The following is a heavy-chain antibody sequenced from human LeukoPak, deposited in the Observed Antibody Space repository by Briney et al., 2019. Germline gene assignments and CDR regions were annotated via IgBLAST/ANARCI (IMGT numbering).Heavy chain of an antibody. Sequence: PGGSLRLSCAASGFTFSSYSMNWVRQAPGKGLEWVSSISSSSSHIYYADSVKGRFTISRDNAKNSLYLQMNSLRAEDTAVYYCARDICDYWGQGTLVTVSS. CDR2: ISSSSSHI. V-gene: IGHV3-21*01. J-gene: IGHJ4*02. CDR3: ARDICDY. CDR1: GFTFSSYS.